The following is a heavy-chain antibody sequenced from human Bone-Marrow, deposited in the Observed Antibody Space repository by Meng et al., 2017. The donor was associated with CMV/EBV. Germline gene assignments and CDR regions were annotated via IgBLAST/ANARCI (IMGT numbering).Heavy chain of an antibody. CDR3: ARGSLDFWSGFYAY. J-gene: IGHJ4*02. CDR2: IYYSGST. CDR1: GGSISSYY. Sequence: SETLSLTCTVSGGSISSYYWSWIRQPPGKGLEWIGYIYYSGSTNYNPSLKSRVTISVDTSKNQFSLKLSSVTAADTAVYYCARGSLDFWSGFYAYWGQGTLVTVFS. D-gene: IGHD3-3*01. V-gene: IGHV4-59*01.